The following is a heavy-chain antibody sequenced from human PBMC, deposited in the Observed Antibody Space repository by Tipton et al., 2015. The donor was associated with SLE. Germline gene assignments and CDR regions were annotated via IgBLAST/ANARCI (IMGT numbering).Heavy chain of an antibody. D-gene: IGHD2-15*01. V-gene: IGHV4-61*01. CDR2: ISYSETT. CDR3: AGAWQGYCSGGTCYVLDY. Sequence: TLSLTCTVSGGSISSVSTDSISSHYWHWLRQPPGKGLEWIGYISYSETTNYNPSLKSRVTISVDTSKNQFSLKLRSVTAADTAVYYCAGAWQGYCSGGTCYVLDYWGQGTLVTVSS. CDR1: GGSISSVSTDSISSHY. J-gene: IGHJ4*02.